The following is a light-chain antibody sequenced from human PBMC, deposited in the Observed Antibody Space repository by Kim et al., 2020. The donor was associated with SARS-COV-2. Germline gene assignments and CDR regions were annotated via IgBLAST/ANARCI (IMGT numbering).Light chain of an antibody. Sequence: VFPGETAPLPCRASQSVSSNLAWYQQKPGQAPRLLIYDASTRASGIPARFSGGGSGTEFTLTISSLQSEDFAVYYCQQYKTWPYTFGQGTKLEI. CDR1: QSVSSN. J-gene: IGKJ2*01. CDR2: DAS. V-gene: IGKV3-15*01. CDR3: QQYKTWPYT.